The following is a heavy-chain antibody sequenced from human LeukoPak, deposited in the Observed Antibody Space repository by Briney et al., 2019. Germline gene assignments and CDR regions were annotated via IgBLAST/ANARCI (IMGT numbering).Heavy chain of an antibody. CDR1: GASISSGDYY. Sequence: SETLSLTCTVSGASISSGDYYWSWIRQPPGKGLEWIGYIYNSETTHYNPSLKGRITFSLDTSKNQFSLKLNSVTAADTAVYYCARALITILDWGQGTLVTASS. CDR3: ARALITILD. D-gene: IGHD3-10*01. V-gene: IGHV4-30-4*01. J-gene: IGHJ4*02. CDR2: IYNSETT.